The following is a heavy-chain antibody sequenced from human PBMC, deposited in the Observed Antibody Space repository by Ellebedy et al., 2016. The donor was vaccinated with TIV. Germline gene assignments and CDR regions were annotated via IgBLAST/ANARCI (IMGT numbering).Heavy chain of an antibody. CDR2: ISSGSSYI. CDR3: ARRAGTAMVSGIYYYYYYMGV. Sequence: GGSLRLSCAASGFTFSSYSMNWVRQAPGKGLEWVSSISSGSSYIYYADSVKGRFTISRVNAKNSLYLQMNSLRAEDTAVYYCARRAGTAMVSGIYYYYYYMGVWGKGTTVTVSS. D-gene: IGHD5-18*01. CDR1: GFTFSSYS. J-gene: IGHJ6*03. V-gene: IGHV3-21*01.